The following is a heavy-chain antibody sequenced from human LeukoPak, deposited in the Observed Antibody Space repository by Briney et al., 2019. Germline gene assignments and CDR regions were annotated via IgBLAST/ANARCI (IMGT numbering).Heavy chain of an antibody. CDR1: GYTFTTYN. Sequence: ASVKVSCKASGYTFTTYNINWVRQAPGQGLEWMGWISGYNGNTNYAQKLQGRVTMTTDTSTSTAYMELRSLKFDDTAVYYCARGPSPLRFGELAKANYYYYYYMDVWGKGTTVTISS. D-gene: IGHD3-10*01. J-gene: IGHJ6*03. CDR2: ISGYNGNT. CDR3: ARGPSPLRFGELAKANYYYYYYMDV. V-gene: IGHV1-18*01.